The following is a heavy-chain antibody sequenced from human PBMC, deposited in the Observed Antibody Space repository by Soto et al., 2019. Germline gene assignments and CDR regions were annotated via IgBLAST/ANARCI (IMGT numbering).Heavy chain of an antibody. Sequence: QVQLVQSGAEVKKPGSSVKVSCKASGGTFSSYALSWVRQAPGQGLEWMGGIIPIFGTANYAQTFQGRVTLTADGSTSTAYMQLSSLRSEDTAVYYWARVYGGGSYYYYGMDVWGQGTTVTVSS. J-gene: IGHJ6*02. D-gene: IGHD3-16*01. CDR3: ARVYGGGSYYYYGMDV. V-gene: IGHV1-69*12. CDR2: IIPIFGTA. CDR1: GGTFSSYA.